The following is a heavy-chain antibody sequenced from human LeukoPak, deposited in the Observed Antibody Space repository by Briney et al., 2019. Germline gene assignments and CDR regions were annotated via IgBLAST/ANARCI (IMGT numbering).Heavy chain of an antibody. CDR1: GFTFRTYG. J-gene: IGHJ6*03. CDR3: AKDPSPSGYYMDV. D-gene: IGHD1-26*01. Sequence: GRSLRLSCAASGFTFRTYGMHWVRQAPGKGLECVAVIWHDGGNKYYADFVKGRFTISRDNSKNTLYLQMNSLRAEDTAVYYCAKDPSPSGYYMDVWGKGTTVTVSS. CDR2: IWHDGGNK. V-gene: IGHV3-33*06.